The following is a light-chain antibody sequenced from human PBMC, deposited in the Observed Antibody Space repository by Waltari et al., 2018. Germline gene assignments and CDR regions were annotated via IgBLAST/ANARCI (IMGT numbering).Light chain of an antibody. CDR3: SSQTPDGVVL. CDR2: DVN. V-gene: IGLV2-14*03. J-gene: IGLJ3*02. CDR1: GSSIDGSDF. Sequence: QSALTQPASVSGSPGQSITISCIGVGSSIDGSDFVSWYQHHPVKAPQVIIYDVNNRPSGISDRLSASKSANPASLTISGLQSEDEGDYYCSSQTPDGVVLFGGGTRVTV.